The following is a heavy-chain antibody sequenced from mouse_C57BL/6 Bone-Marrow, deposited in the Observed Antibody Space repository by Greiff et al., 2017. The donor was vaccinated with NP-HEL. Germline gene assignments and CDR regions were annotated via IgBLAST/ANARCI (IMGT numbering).Heavy chain of an antibody. CDR3: ARDGYDGYFYAMDY. J-gene: IGHJ4*01. CDR2: IDPEDGET. D-gene: IGHD2-3*01. V-gene: IGHV14-2*01. Sequence: EVQLQQSGAELVKPGASVKLSCTASGFNIKDYYMHWVKQRTEQGLEWIGRIDPEDGETKYAPKFPGKATITADTSSNTAYLQLSSLTSEDTAVYYCARDGYDGYFYAMDYWGQGTSVTVSS. CDR1: GFNIKDYY.